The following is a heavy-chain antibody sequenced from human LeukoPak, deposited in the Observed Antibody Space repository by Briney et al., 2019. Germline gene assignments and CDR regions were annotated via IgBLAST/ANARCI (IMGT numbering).Heavy chain of an antibody. V-gene: IGHV3-30*01. Sequence: PGRSLRLSCAASGFTFSSYAMHWVRQAPGKGLEWVAVISYDGSNKYYADSVKGRFTISRDNSKNTLYLQMNSLRAEDTAVYYCARLSTVVNVDYWGQGTLVTVSS. CDR1: GFTFSSYA. J-gene: IGHJ4*02. D-gene: IGHD4-23*01. CDR2: ISYDGSNK. CDR3: ARLSTVVNVDY.